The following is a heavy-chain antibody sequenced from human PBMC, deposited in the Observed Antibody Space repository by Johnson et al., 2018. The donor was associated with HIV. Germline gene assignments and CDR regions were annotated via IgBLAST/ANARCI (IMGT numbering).Heavy chain of an antibody. CDR2: ISYDGSNK. J-gene: IGHJ3*01. V-gene: IGHV3-30*19. D-gene: IGHD2-2*01. CDR1: GFSFSSYG. Sequence: QVQLVESGGGVVQPGRSLRLSCAASGFSFSSYGMHWVRQAPGKGLEWVAVISYDGSNKYYADSVKGRFTISRDNSKNTLYLQMNSLRAEDPAVYYCARGLVVPAWGQGTMVTVSS. CDR3: ARGLVVPA.